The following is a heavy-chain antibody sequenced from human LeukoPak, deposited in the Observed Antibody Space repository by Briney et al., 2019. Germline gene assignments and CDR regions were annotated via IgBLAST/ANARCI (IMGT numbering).Heavy chain of an antibody. CDR3: ARHLSDITSSPNY. D-gene: IGHD2-2*01. V-gene: IGHV5-51*01. Sequence: ESMNISCKGSGYSFSSYWIAWVRQMPGKGLEWMGVIYPRDSRTTYSPSFQGQVTISADKSIRTAYLQRTSLKASDTAMYYCARHLSDITSSPNYWGPGTLVTVSS. CDR1: GYSFSSYW. CDR2: IYPRDSRT. J-gene: IGHJ4*02.